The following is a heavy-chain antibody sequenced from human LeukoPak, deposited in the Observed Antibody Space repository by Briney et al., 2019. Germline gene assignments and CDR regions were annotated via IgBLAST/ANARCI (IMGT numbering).Heavy chain of an antibody. Sequence: GGSLRLSCAASGFTFSGSAMHWVRQASGKGLEWVGRIRSKANSYATAYAASVKGRFTISRDDSENTAYLQMNSLKTEDTAVYYCTSHGPTVVTPWGQGTLVTVSS. CDR1: GFTFSGSA. V-gene: IGHV3-73*01. CDR3: TSHGPTVVTP. J-gene: IGHJ5*02. D-gene: IGHD4-23*01. CDR2: IRSKANSYAT.